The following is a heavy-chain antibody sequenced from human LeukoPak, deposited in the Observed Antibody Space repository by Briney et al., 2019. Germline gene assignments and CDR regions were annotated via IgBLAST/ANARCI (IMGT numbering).Heavy chain of an antibody. Sequence: VASVKVSCKASGYTFTAYYMHWVRQAPGQGLEWMGWINPNSGGTNYAQKFQGRVTMTRDTSISTAYMELSRLRSDDTAVYYCARDYYCSGGSCYPHFDYWGQGTLVTVSS. J-gene: IGHJ4*02. CDR2: INPNSGGT. D-gene: IGHD2-15*01. CDR1: GYTFTAYY. V-gene: IGHV1-2*02. CDR3: ARDYYCSGGSCYPHFDY.